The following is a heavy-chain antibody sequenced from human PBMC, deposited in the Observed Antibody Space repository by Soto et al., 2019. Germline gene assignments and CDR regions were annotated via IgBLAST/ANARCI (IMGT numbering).Heavy chain of an antibody. D-gene: IGHD1-26*01. Sequence: QVELVQSGAEVEKPGASVKVSCKTSGYTFTDYYIHWVRRAPGQGLEWMGWINLNTGATRYSQKFQGRVTMTRDTSITTAYVDLSRLTFDDTAVYYCARDDGTLPGSYFDFWGQGTLITVST. CDR2: INLNTGAT. CDR1: GYTFTDYY. J-gene: IGHJ4*02. CDR3: ARDDGTLPGSYFDF. V-gene: IGHV1-2*02.